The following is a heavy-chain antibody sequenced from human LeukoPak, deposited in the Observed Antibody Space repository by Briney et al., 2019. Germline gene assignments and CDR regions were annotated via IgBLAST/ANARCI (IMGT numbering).Heavy chain of an antibody. J-gene: IGHJ4*02. V-gene: IGHV3-30*02. CDR1: GFTFSSYG. D-gene: IGHD2-21*01. CDR3: ARDGGEFDY. CDR2: IRYDGSNK. Sequence: GGSLRLSCAASGFTFSSYGMHWVRQAPGKGVEGVAFIRYDGSNKYYADSGKGRFTIARDNSKNTLYLQMNSLRAQDPAVYYDARDGGEFDYWRQDTLVTVSP.